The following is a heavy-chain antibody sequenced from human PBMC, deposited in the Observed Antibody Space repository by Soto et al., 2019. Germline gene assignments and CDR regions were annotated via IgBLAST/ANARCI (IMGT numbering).Heavy chain of an antibody. J-gene: IGHJ4*02. CDR3: ARLQYSSSWYSFDY. CDR1: GGSISSGDYY. V-gene: IGHV4-30-4*02. CDR2: IYYSGST. D-gene: IGHD6-13*01. Sequence: PSDTLSLTCTVSGGSISSGDYYWSWIRQPPGKGLEWIGYIYYSGSTYYNPSLKSRVTISADTSKNQFSLKLSSVTAADTAVYYCARLQYSSSWYSFDYWGQGTLVTVSS.